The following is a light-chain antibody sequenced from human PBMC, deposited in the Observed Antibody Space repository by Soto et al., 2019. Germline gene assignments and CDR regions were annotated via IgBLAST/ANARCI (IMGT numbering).Light chain of an antibody. CDR2: DAS. CDR1: QTVNAW. Sequence: DIQMTQSPSTLSASLGDRVTITCRASQTVNAWLAWYQHKPGKAPKPLIYDASSLESGVPARFSGSGSGTEFILTISSLQPDDVGTYYCQQYNTHSGTFGQGTKVDMK. J-gene: IGKJ1*01. CDR3: QQYNTHSGT. V-gene: IGKV1-5*01.